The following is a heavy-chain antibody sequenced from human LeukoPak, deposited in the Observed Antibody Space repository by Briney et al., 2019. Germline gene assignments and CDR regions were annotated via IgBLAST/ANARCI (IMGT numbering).Heavy chain of an antibody. J-gene: IGHJ3*02. CDR3: AMPHSSGWYEKVRAFDI. Sequence: PGGSLRLSCAASGFTFSRYGMHWVRQAPGKGLEWVAFIRYDGSKKYYADSVKGRFTISRDNSKNTLYLQMNSQRAEDTAVYYCAMPHSSGWYEKVRAFDIWGQGTMVTVSS. D-gene: IGHD6-19*01. CDR1: GFTFSRYG. V-gene: IGHV3-30*02. CDR2: IRYDGSKK.